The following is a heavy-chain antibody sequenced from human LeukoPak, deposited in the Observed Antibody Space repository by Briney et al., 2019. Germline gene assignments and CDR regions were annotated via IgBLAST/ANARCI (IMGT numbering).Heavy chain of an antibody. D-gene: IGHD3-22*01. V-gene: IGHV3-23*01. CDR3: AKSGGGYYYDSSGPIFDY. J-gene: IGHJ4*02. Sequence: GGSLRLSCAASGFTFSSYAMSWVRRAPGKGLEWVSAISGSGGSTYYADSVKGRFTISRDNSKNTLYLQMNSLRAEDTAVYYCAKSGGGYYYDSSGPIFDYWGQGTLVTVSS. CDR1: GFTFSSYA. CDR2: ISGSGGST.